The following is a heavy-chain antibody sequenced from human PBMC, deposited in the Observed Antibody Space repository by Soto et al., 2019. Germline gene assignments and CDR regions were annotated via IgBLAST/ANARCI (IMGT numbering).Heavy chain of an antibody. D-gene: IGHD3-22*01. CDR2: ISGSGGST. Sequence: GGSLRLSCAASGFTFSSYAMSWVRQAPGKGLEWVSAISGSGGSTYYADSVKGRFTISRDNSKNTLYLQMNSLRAEDTAVYYCAKIFGTYYYDSSGYTFDYWGQGTLVTVSS. CDR1: GFTFSSYA. J-gene: IGHJ4*02. V-gene: IGHV3-23*01. CDR3: AKIFGTYYYDSSGYTFDY.